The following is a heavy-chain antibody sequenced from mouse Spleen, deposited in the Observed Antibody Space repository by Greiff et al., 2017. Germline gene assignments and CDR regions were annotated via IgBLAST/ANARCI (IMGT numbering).Heavy chain of an antibody. CDR3: ARGGYDGYYSYAMDY. J-gene: IGHJ4*01. Sequence: DVQLQESGPGLVKPSQSLSLTCSVTGYSITSGYYWNWIRQFPGNKLEWMGYISYDGSNNYNPSLKNRISITRDTSKNQFFLKLNSVTTEDTATYYCARGGYDGYYSYAMDYWGQGTSVTVSS. V-gene: IGHV3-6*01. CDR1: GYSITSGYY. CDR2: ISYDGSN. D-gene: IGHD2-3*01.